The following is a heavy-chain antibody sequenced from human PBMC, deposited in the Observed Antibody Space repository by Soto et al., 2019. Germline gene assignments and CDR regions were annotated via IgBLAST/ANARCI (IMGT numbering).Heavy chain of an antibody. CDR3: AKGGADSNYFDY. J-gene: IGHJ4*02. V-gene: IGHV3-23*01. CDR1: GFTFSSYA. D-gene: IGHD1-26*01. Sequence: PGGSLRLSCAASGFTFSSYAMSWVRQAPGKGLEWVSAISGSGGSTYYADSVKGRFTISRDNAKNTLYLQMNSLRAEDTAVYYCAKGGADSNYFDYWGQGTLVTVSS. CDR2: ISGSGGST.